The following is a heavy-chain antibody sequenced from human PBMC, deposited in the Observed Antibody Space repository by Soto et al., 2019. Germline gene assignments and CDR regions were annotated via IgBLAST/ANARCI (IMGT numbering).Heavy chain of an antibody. CDR2: IAYDGSSK. Sequence: QEQLVESGGGVVQPGMSLRLSCAASGFTFENFGMHWVRQAPGKGLEWVAVIAYDGSSKYYADSVKGRFTISRDNSNNTLYLQMNSLRVEDTAVYYCAKSLDGVPVQEFDPRGQGTLVTVSS. J-gene: IGHJ5*02. V-gene: IGHV3-30*18. CDR3: AKSLDGVPVQEFDP. CDR1: GFTFENFG. D-gene: IGHD3-3*01.